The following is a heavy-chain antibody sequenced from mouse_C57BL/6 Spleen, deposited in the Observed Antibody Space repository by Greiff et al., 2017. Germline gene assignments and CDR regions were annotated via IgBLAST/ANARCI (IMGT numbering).Heavy chain of an antibody. CDR3: ARGLLRDYAMDY. Sequence: QVQLQQPGAELVKPGASVKLSCKASGYTFTSYWMHWVKQRPGQGLEWIGMIHPNSGSTNYNEKFKSKATLTVDKSSSTAYLQRSSLTSEDSAVYYCARGLLRDYAMDYWGQGTSVTVSS. CDR1: GYTFTSYW. J-gene: IGHJ4*01. V-gene: IGHV1-64*01. D-gene: IGHD1-1*01. CDR2: IHPNSGST.